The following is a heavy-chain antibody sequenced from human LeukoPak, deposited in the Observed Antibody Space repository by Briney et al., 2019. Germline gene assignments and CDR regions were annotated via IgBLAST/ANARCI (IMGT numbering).Heavy chain of an antibody. CDR3: ARTLYIAAAPGGFDY. D-gene: IGHD6-13*01. Sequence: ASVKVSCKASGYTFSDYYMHWVRQAPGQGLEWMGWINPKNAGTNYAQKFQGRVTMTRDTSISTAYMELSRLRSDDTAVYYCARTLYIAAAPGGFDYWGQGTLVTVSS. J-gene: IGHJ4*02. CDR2: INPKNAGT. V-gene: IGHV1-2*02. CDR1: GYTFSDYY.